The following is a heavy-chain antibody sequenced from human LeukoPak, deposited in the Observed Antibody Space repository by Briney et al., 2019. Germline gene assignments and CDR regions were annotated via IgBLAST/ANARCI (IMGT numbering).Heavy chain of an antibody. Sequence: PSETLSLTCTVSGGSISSSSYYWGWIRQPPGKGLEWIGSIYYSGSTYYNPSLKSRVTISVDTSKSQFSLKLRSVTAADTAVYYCARLSDCGGDCYWFDPWGQGTLVTVSS. J-gene: IGHJ5*02. V-gene: IGHV4-39*01. CDR3: ARLSDCGGDCYWFDP. CDR2: IYYSGST. CDR1: GGSISSSSYY. D-gene: IGHD2-21*01.